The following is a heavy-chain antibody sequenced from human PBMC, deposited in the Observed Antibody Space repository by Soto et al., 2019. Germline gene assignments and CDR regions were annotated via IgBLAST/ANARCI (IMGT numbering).Heavy chain of an antibody. CDR1: GFTFSSYA. J-gene: IGHJ6*02. CDR2: ISGSGGST. D-gene: IGHD3-3*01. Sequence: PGGSLRLSCAASGFTFSSYAMSWVRQAPGKGLEWVSAISGSGGSTYYADSVKGRFTISRDNSKNTLYLQMNSLRAEDTAVCYCAKEIGGTDYDSPGADVWGQGTTVTVSS. V-gene: IGHV3-23*01. CDR3: AKEIGGTDYDSPGADV.